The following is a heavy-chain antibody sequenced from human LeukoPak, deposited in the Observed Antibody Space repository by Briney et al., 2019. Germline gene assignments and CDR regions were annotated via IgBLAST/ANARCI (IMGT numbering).Heavy chain of an antibody. D-gene: IGHD1-26*01. CDR3: ARGVSGSYYY. CDR2: MNPDSGNT. Sequence: ASVKVSCKASGYAFTSYDINWVRQATGQGLEWMGWMNPDSGNTGYAQRFQGRVTMTRNTSISTAYMELSSLRSEDTAVYYCARGVSGSYYYWGQGTLVTVSS. CDR1: GYAFTSYD. J-gene: IGHJ4*02. V-gene: IGHV1-8*01.